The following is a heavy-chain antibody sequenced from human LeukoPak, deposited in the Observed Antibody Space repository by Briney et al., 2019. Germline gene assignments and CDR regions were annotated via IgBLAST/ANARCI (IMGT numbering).Heavy chain of an antibody. J-gene: IGHJ2*01. V-gene: IGHV3-33*01. CDR2: IWYDGSSQ. Sequence: GGSLRLSCAAPGFTFSSYGMHWVRQAPGKGLEWLAVIWYDGSSQFYEDSVKGRFIISRDNSKNTLSLQMNSLRADDTAMYYCARIRDGSMWYFDLWGRGTQVTVSS. D-gene: IGHD5-24*01. CDR3: ARIRDGSMWYFDL. CDR1: GFTFSSYG.